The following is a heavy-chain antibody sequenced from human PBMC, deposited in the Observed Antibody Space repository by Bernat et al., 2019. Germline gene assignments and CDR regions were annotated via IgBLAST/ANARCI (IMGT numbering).Heavy chain of an antibody. CDR3: ARSGPYYHDY. CDR1: GFTFDSYA. D-gene: IGHD6-25*01. CDR2: ISGSGDTT. V-gene: IGHV3-23*04. Sequence: EVHLVESGGGLVQPGGSLRLSCAASGFTFDSYAMAWVRQAPGKGLECVSSISGSGDTTYYSDSVKGRFTFSRDNSKNTLYLQMNSLRAEDTAVYYCARSGPYYHDYWGQGTLVTVSS. J-gene: IGHJ4*02.